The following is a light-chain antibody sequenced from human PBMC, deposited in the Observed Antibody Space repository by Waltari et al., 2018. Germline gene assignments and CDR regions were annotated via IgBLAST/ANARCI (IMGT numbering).Light chain of an antibody. J-gene: IGLJ1*01. CDR1: DSDVGAYDF. V-gene: IGLV2-14*01. Sequence: QSALTQPASVSGSPGQSITISCSGTDSDVGAYDFVSWYQQHPGKAPHLIIYEVSNRPSVLSNRFFASQSGNTASLTISGLQAEDEADYYCSSYTTSSAPGVFGTGTRVTVL. CDR3: SSYTTSSAPGV. CDR2: EVS.